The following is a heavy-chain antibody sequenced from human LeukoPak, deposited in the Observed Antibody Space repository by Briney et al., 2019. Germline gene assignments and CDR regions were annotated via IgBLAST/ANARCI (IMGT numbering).Heavy chain of an antibody. D-gene: IGHD3-22*01. CDR3: ARVEVVKSSGYHDCYFDY. CDR2: IYSSGST. J-gene: IGHJ4*02. V-gene: IGHV4-4*07. Sequence: SETLSPTCTVSGDTMKNYYWSWIRQPAGKGLEWIGRIYSSGSTNYNPSLKSRRTISVDTSKNQFSLNVTPVTAADTAVYYCARVEVVKSSGYHDCYFDYWGQPTMV. CDR1: GDTMKNYY.